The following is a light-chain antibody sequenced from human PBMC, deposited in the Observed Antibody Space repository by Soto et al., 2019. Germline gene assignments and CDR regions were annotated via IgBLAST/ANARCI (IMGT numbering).Light chain of an antibody. CDR1: QSVSSSY. J-gene: IGKJ1*01. V-gene: IGKV3-20*01. Sequence: EIVLTQSPGTLSLSPGERATLSCRASQSVSSSYLAWYQQNRGQAPSLLIYGASSRAPGIPDRFGGSGSGTDFTLTISRLEPEDFAVYYCQQYGSSRWTFGQGTKVEIK. CDR2: GAS. CDR3: QQYGSSRWT.